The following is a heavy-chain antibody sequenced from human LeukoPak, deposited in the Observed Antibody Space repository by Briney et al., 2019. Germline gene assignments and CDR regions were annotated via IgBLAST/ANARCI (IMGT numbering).Heavy chain of an antibody. D-gene: IGHD5-24*01. Sequence: SETLSLTCTVSGGSISSYYWSWIRQPPGKGLEWIGYTYYSGSTNYNPSLKSRVTISVDTSKNQFSLKSSSVTAADTAVYYCARVGEMATINYWGQGTLVTVSS. CDR2: TYYSGST. CDR1: GGSISSYY. J-gene: IGHJ4*02. CDR3: ARVGEMATINY. V-gene: IGHV4-59*01.